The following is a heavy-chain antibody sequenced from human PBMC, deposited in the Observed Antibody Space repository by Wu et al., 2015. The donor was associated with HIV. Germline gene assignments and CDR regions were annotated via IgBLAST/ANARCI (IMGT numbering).Heavy chain of an antibody. Sequence: QVQLVQSGAEVKKPGASVKVSCGTSGYTFTNYYIHWVRQAPGHGLEWMAWINPSGGSTIYAESFEGRVTVTADTSMKTVYMELESLTSGDTAMYFCARDATPITTEFDYWGQGTPITVSS. D-gene: IGHD4-11*01. J-gene: IGHJ4*02. CDR3: ARDATPITTEFDY. V-gene: IGHV1-2*02. CDR1: GYTFTNYY. CDR2: INPSGGST.